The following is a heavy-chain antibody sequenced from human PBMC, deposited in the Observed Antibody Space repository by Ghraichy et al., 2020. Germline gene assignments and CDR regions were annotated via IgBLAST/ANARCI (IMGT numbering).Heavy chain of an antibody. CDR3: ARIGTNFMITFGGIIAHPFDS. CDR2: ISAYNGDT. Sequence: ASVKVSCKPSGYTFNRHGISWVRQAPGRGLEWMGWISAYNGDTNYAQNFQGRLTMTTDTATSTVYMELRSLRSDDTAVYYCARIGTNFMITFGGIIAHPFDSWGQGTLVTVSS. V-gene: IGHV1-18*01. D-gene: IGHD3-16*02. J-gene: IGHJ4*02. CDR1: GYTFNRHG.